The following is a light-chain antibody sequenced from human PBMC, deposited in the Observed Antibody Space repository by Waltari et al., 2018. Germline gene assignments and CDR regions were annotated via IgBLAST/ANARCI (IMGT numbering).Light chain of an antibody. V-gene: IGLV1-44*01. CDR3: ASWDDSLNGHWV. Sequence: QSVLTQPPSASGTPGQRVTISCSGTSSNLGNNVVNWYQQVPGTAPKLLIYRNDRLPSGVPDRFSASKAGTSASLAISGLQSEDEAEYYCASWDDSLNGHWVFGGGTKVTVL. CDR1: SSNLGNNV. CDR2: RND. J-gene: IGLJ3*02.